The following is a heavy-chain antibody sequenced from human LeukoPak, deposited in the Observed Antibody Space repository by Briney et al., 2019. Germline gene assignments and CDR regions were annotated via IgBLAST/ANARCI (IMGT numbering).Heavy chain of an antibody. Sequence: ASVKVSCKASGYTFTGYYMHWVRQAPGQGLEWMGRINPNSGGTNYAQKFQGRVTMTRDTSISTAYIELSRLRSDDTAVYYCAREPIQQPFDAFDIWGQGTMVTVSS. V-gene: IGHV1-2*06. D-gene: IGHD6-13*01. J-gene: IGHJ3*02. CDR1: GYTFTGYY. CDR2: INPNSGGT. CDR3: AREPIQQPFDAFDI.